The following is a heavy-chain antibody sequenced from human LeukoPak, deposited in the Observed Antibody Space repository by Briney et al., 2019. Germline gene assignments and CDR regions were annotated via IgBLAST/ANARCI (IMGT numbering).Heavy chain of an antibody. D-gene: IGHD6-19*01. V-gene: IGHV3-21*01. J-gene: IGHJ5*02. CDR3: ARLSSAWFDP. CDR1: GFTFSSYS. CDR2: ISSSSSYI. Sequence: SGGSLRLSCAASGFTFSSYSMNWVRQAPGKGLEWVSSISSSSSYIYYADSVKGRFTISRDNAKNSLYLQMISLRAEDTAVYYCARLSSAWFDPWGQGTLVTVSS.